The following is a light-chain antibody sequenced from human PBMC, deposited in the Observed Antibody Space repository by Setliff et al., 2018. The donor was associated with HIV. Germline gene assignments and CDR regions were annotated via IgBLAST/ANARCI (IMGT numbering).Light chain of an antibody. CDR1: SSDVGSDNL. V-gene: IGLV2-23*02. CDR2: EVS. J-gene: IGLJ1*01. CDR3: CSYAGSXTYV. Sequence: QSVLSQPASVSGSPGQSITSYCTGTSSDVGSDNLVSWYQQHRGKAPKLMIYEVSKRPSGVSNRFSGSKSGNTASLTISGXQAEDEADYXXCSYAGSXTYVFETGXKVTVL.